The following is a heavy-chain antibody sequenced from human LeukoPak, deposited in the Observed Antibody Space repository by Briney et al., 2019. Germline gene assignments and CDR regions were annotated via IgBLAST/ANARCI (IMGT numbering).Heavy chain of an antibody. CDR2: IYYSGST. D-gene: IGHD5-18*01. CDR3: ARSPRGYSYITYIDY. V-gene: IGHV4-31*03. Sequence: SQTLSLTCTVSGGSISSGGYYWSWIRQHPGKGLEWIGSIYYSGSTYYNPSLQGRVTISLDTSRNQFSLKLSSVTAADTAVYYCARSPRGYSYITYIDYWGQGTLVTVSS. CDR1: GGSISSGGYY. J-gene: IGHJ4*02.